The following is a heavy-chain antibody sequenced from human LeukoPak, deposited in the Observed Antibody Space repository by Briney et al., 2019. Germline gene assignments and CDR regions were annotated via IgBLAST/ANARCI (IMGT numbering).Heavy chain of an antibody. D-gene: IGHD3-10*01. CDR3: ARGRVFYGSGSYPSWFDP. Sequence: ASVKVSCKASGYTFTSYDINWVRQATGQGLEWMGWMNPNSGNTGYAQKFQGRVTMTRNTSISTAYMELSSLRSEDTAVYYCARGRVFYGSGSYPSWFDPWGQGTLVTVSS. CDR2: MNPNSGNT. J-gene: IGHJ5*02. CDR1: GYTFTSYD. V-gene: IGHV1-8*01.